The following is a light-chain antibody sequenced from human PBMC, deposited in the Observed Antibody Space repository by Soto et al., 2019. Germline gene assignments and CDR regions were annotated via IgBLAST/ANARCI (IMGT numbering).Light chain of an antibody. J-gene: IGKJ4*01. CDR1: QAISST. CDR3: QQFRTYPT. CDR2: DVS. V-gene: IGKV1-13*02. Sequence: AIPLTQSPSSLSASVGDRVTITCRASQAISSTLAWYQQKPGKAPKLLIYDVSALQNGVPSRFSGSGSGTDFTLTIDSLQPEDFATYYCQQFRTYPTFGGGTKVEIK.